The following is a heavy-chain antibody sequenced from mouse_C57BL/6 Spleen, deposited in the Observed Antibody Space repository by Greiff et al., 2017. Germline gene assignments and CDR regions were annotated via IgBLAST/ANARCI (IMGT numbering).Heavy chain of an antibody. V-gene: IGHV1-74*01. CDR3: ARGYYGSSYGYCDV. Sequence: QVQLKQPGAELVKPGASVKVSCKASGYTFTSYWMHWVKQRPGQGLEWIGRIHPSDSDTNYNQKFKGKATLTVDKSSSTAYMQLSSLTSEDSAVYNCARGYYGSSYGYCDVWGTGTTVTGSS. D-gene: IGHD1-1*01. J-gene: IGHJ1*03. CDR1: GYTFTSYW. CDR2: IHPSDSDT.